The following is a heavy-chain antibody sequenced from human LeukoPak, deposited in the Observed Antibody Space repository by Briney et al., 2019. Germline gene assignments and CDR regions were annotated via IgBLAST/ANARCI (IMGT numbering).Heavy chain of an antibody. CDR1: GVSISSGDYY. J-gene: IGHJ6*02. CDR3: AKGEVTIFGEFIDNYHYYGMDV. D-gene: IGHD3-3*01. CDR2: IFYTGRT. V-gene: IGHV4-30-4*01. Sequence: SQTLSLTCTVSGVSISSGDYYWRWVRQPPGKGLEWIGNIFYTGRTESNPSLRSRLTMSVDTSKNQFSLKLTSVTAADTAVYYCAKGEVTIFGEFIDNYHYYGMDVWGQGTTVTVSS.